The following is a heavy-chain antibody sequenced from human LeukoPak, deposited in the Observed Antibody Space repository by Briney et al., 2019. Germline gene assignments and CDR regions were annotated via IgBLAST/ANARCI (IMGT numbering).Heavy chain of an antibody. V-gene: IGHV3-20*01. J-gene: IGHJ4*02. CDR1: GFTFSSYW. Sequence: GGSLRLSCAASGFTFSSYWMSWVRQAPGKGLEWVSGINWNGGSTGYADSVKGRFTISRDNAKNSLYLQMNSLRAEDTALYHCARDWGPDDGYYYEQTYFDYWGQGTLVTVSS. CDR3: ARDWGPDDGYYYEQTYFDY. D-gene: IGHD3-22*01. CDR2: INWNGGST.